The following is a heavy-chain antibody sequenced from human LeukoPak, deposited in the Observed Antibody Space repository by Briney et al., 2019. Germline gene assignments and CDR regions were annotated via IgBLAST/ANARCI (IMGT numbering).Heavy chain of an antibody. Sequence: PSETLSLTCTVSGVSVSSGSYYWSWIRQPPGKGLEWIGYIYYSRSTNYNPSLKSRVTISVDTSKNQFSLRLSSVTAADTAVYYCARDSIHSSYCYFDLWGRGTLVTVSS. J-gene: IGHJ2*01. D-gene: IGHD4-11*01. CDR3: ARDSIHSSYCYFDL. CDR2: IYYSRST. V-gene: IGHV4-61*01. CDR1: GVSVSSGSYY.